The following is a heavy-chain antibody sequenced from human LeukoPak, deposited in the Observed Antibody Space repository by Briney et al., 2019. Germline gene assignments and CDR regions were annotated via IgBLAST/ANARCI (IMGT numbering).Heavy chain of an antibody. CDR2: ISSSSSTI. Sequence: GGPLRLSCAASGFTFSSYSMNWVRQAPGKGLEWVSNISSSSSTIYYADSVKGRFTISRDNAKNTLYLQMNSLRAEDTAVYYCARPAPLLLWFGGSYFDYWGQGTLVTVSS. J-gene: IGHJ4*02. CDR1: GFTFSSYS. CDR3: ARPAPLLLWFGGSYFDY. V-gene: IGHV3-48*04. D-gene: IGHD3-10*01.